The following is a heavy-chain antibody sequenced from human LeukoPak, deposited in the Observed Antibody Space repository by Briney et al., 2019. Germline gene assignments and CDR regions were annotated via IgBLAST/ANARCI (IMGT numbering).Heavy chain of an antibody. CDR3: ARVPSGYCSGGSCSWFDP. CDR2: IYYSGST. J-gene: IGHJ5*02. Sequence: PSETLSLTCTVSGGSISSSSYYWGWIRQPPGKGLEWIGRIYYSGSTYYNPSLKSRVTISVDTSKNQFSLKLSSVTAADTAVYYCARVPSGYCSGGSCSWFDPWGQGTLVTVSS. CDR1: GGSISSSSYY. V-gene: IGHV4-39*01. D-gene: IGHD2-15*01.